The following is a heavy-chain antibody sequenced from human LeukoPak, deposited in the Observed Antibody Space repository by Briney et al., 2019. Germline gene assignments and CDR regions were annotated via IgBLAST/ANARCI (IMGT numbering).Heavy chain of an antibody. D-gene: IGHD6-13*01. CDR3: AREEQQLVTLFDY. CDR1: GFTFSSYA. V-gene: IGHV3-30-3*01. J-gene: IGHJ4*02. CDR2: ISYDGSNK. Sequence: PGGSLRLSCAASGFTFSSYAMHWVRQAPGKGLEWVAVISYDGSNKYYADSVKGRFTISRDNSKNTLYLQMNSLRAEDTAVYYCAREEQQLVTLFDYWGQGTLVTVSS.